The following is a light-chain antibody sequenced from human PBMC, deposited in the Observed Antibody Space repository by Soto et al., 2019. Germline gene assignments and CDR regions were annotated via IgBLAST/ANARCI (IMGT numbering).Light chain of an antibody. Sequence: QSVLTQPPSASGTPGQSLTISCSGSSSNIGSHYVYWYQHLPGTAPKFLMYRNGQRPSGVPDRFSGSKSGTSASLAISGLRSEDEGDYYCQSYDSTLDARYVFGTGTKLTVL. CDR3: QSYDSTLDARYV. CDR1: SSNIGSHY. V-gene: IGLV1-47*01. CDR2: RNG. J-gene: IGLJ1*01.